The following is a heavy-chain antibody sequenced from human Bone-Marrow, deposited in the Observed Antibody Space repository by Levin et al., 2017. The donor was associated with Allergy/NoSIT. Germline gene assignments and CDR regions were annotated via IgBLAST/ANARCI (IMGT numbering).Heavy chain of an antibody. Sequence: ASETLSLTCTVSGASINSTNYYWGWIRQPPGKGLEWIGSIYYNSYTYYNPSLKSRVTISKDTSKNQFSLKLSSVTAADTAVYYCARLADNWNVNWFDPWGQGTLVTVSS. J-gene: IGHJ5*02. CDR3: ARLADNWNVNWFDP. V-gene: IGHV4-39*07. CDR1: GASINSTNYY. CDR2: IYYNSYT. D-gene: IGHD1-20*01.